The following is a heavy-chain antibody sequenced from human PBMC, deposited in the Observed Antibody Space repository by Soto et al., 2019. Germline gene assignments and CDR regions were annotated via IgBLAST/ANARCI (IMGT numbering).Heavy chain of an antibody. V-gene: IGHV1-8*01. CDR3: ARVITGTTYYPFLYYYYGMDV. D-gene: IGHD1-7*01. J-gene: IGHJ6*02. Sequence: ASVKGSCKASGYTFTSYDINWVRQATGQGLEWMGWMNPNSGNTGYAQKFQGRVTMTRNTSISTAYMELSSLRSEDTAVYYCARVITGTTYYPFLYYYYGMDVWGQGTTVTVS. CDR2: MNPNSGNT. CDR1: GYTFTSYD.